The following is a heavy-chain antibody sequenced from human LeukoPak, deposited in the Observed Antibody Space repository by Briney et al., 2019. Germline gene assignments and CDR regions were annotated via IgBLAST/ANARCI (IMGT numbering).Heavy chain of an antibody. CDR2: IKQDGSEK. CDR1: GFPFSSYW. CDR3: ASRDFLTGYYDY. Sequence: GGSLRLSCAASGFPFSSYWMSWVRQAPGKGLEGVANIKQDGSEKYYVDSVKGRFTISRDNAQNSLYLQMNSLRAEGTAVYYCASRDFLTGYYDYWGQGTLVTVSS. V-gene: IGHV3-7*01. J-gene: IGHJ4*02. D-gene: IGHD3-9*01.